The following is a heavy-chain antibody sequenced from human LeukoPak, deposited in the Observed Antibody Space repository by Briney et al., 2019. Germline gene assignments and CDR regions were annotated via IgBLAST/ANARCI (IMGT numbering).Heavy chain of an antibody. V-gene: IGHV4-59*01. CDR2: IYYSGNT. CDR3: ARLLDNDSSGDPDTFDM. D-gene: IGHD3-22*01. Sequence: PSETLSLTCTVSGGSINSYYWNWIRQPPGKGLEWIGYIYYSGNTNYNPSLKSRVTISIDTSENNFSLKLTSVTAADTAVYYCARLLDNDSSGDPDTFDMWGQGTVVSVSS. J-gene: IGHJ3*02. CDR1: GGSINSYY.